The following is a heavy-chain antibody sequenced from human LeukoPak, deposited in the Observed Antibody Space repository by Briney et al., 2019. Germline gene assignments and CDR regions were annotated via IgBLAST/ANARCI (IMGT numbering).Heavy chain of an antibody. CDR3: TRDPAMTSGYGMDV. CDR1: GFTSRSSF. D-gene: IGHD1-26*01. CDR2: IYTGVTT. V-gene: IGHV3-66*01. Sequence: AGGSLRLSCAASGFTSRSSFMSWVRQPPGKGLEWVPVIYTGVTTYYADSVMGRFTISRDDSKNTVFLQMDSLRAEDTAVYYCTRDPAMTSGYGMDVWGQGTTVTVSS. J-gene: IGHJ6*02.